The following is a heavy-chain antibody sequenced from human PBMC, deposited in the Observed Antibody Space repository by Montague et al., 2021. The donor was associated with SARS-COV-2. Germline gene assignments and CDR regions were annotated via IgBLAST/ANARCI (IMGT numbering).Heavy chain of an antibody. V-gene: IGHV3-30*03. D-gene: IGHD4-17*01. CDR2: ISYDGSTQ. J-gene: IGHJ3*02. Sequence: SLRLSCAASGFTFSAYGMHWVRQVPGKGLEWVAVISYDGSTQYYADSVKGRFTISRDNSKNTLFLQMNSLRAEDTALYYCRGSVTSASAFDIWGQGTMVTVSS. CDR3: RGSVTSASAFDI. CDR1: GFTFSAYG.